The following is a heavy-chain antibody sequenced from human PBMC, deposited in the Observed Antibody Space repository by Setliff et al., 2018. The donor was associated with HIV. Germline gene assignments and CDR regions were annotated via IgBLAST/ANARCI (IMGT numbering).Heavy chain of an antibody. V-gene: IGHV1-2*06. Sequence: ASVKVSCKASGYTFTDCYIHWVRQAPGQGLEWMGRINPNSGGTNYAQKFQGRVTITRDTSISTTYMELSRLTSDDTAVYYCASDIAVIPAASQVGGFDIWGQGTMVTVSS. CDR2: INPNSGGT. CDR1: GYTFTDCY. J-gene: IGHJ3*02. CDR3: ASDIAVIPAASQVGGFDI. D-gene: IGHD2-2*01.